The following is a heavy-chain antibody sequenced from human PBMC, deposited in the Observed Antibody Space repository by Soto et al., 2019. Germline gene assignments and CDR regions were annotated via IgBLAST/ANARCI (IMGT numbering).Heavy chain of an antibody. CDR2: IIPIFGTA. CDR3: AVGGFYYYYGMDV. Sequence: SVKVACKASGGTFSSYAISWVRQAPGQGLEWMGGIIPIFGTANYAQKFQGRVTITADESTSTAYMELSSLRSEDTAVYYCAVGGFYYYYGMDVWGQGTTVTVSS. CDR1: GGTFSSYA. J-gene: IGHJ6*02. V-gene: IGHV1-69*13.